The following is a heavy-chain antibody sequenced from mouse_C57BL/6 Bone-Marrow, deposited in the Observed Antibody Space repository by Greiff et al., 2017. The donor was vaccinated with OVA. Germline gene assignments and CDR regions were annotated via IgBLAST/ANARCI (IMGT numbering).Heavy chain of an antibody. Sequence: QVQLQQPGAELVMPGASVKLSCKASGYTFTSYWMHWVKQRPGQGLEWIGEIDPSDSYTNYNQKFKGKSTLTVDKSSSTAYMQLSSLTSEDSAVYYCARSVYDGYYNYWGRGTTLTVSS. CDR1: GYTFTSYW. CDR2: IDPSDSYT. V-gene: IGHV1-69*01. CDR3: ARSVYDGYYNY. D-gene: IGHD2-3*01. J-gene: IGHJ2*01.